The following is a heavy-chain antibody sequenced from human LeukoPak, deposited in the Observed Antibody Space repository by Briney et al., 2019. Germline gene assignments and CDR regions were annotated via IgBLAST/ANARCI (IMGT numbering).Heavy chain of an antibody. D-gene: IGHD2-21*01. J-gene: IGHJ6*03. CDR1: GFTFSDHY. V-gene: IGHV3-72*01. CDR3: ARAPSTLWYYMDV. Sequence: GGSLRLSCAASGFTFSDHYMDWVRQAPGKGLEWVGRTRNKANSYTTEYAASVKGRFTISRDDSKNSLYLQMNSLKTEDTAVYYCARAPSTLWYYMDVWGKGTTVTVSS. CDR2: TRNKANSYTT.